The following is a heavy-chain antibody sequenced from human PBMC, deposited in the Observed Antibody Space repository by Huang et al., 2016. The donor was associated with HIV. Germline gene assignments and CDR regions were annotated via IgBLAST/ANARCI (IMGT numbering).Heavy chain of an antibody. Sequence: QVQLVQSRAEVKKPGASVKVSCKVSEYTLTELSIHWVRQPPGKGLEWRGGFDPEIGETSDAQKFQGRVTMTEDTSTETAFMELSGLRPEDTAVYYCATGFDVFFDFWGQGTLVTVSS. J-gene: IGHJ4*02. CDR2: FDPEIGET. CDR1: EYTLTELS. D-gene: IGHD3-9*01. V-gene: IGHV1-24*01. CDR3: ATGFDVFFDF.